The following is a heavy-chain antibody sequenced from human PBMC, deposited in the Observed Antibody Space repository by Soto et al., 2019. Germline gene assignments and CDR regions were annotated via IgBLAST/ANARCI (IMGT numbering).Heavy chain of an antibody. D-gene: IGHD2-2*01. CDR2: IYHSGST. Sequence: SETLSLTCAVSGGSISSGGYSWSWIRQPPGKGLEWIGYIYHSGSTYYNPSLKSRVTISVDRSKNQFSLKLSSVTAADTAVYYCARVDCSSTSCYVGWFDPWGQGTLVTVYS. V-gene: IGHV4-30-2*01. CDR1: GGSISSGGYS. CDR3: ARVDCSSTSCYVGWFDP. J-gene: IGHJ5*02.